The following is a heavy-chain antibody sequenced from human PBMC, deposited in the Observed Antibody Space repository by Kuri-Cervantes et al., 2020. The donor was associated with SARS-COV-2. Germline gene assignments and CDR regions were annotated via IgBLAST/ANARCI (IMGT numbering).Heavy chain of an antibody. CDR2: ISGSGGST. CDR1: GFTFSSYA. Sequence: ETLSLTCAASGFTFSSYAMSWVRQAPGKGLEWVSAISGSGGSTYYADSVKGRFTISRDNSKNTLYLQMNSLRAEDTAVYYCAKDDPVTNSIDYWGQGTLVTVSS. V-gene: IGHV3-23*01. CDR3: AKDDPVTNSIDY. D-gene: IGHD4-11*01. J-gene: IGHJ4*02.